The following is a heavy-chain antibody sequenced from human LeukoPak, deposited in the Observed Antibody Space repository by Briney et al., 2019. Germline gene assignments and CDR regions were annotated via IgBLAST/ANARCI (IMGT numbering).Heavy chain of an antibody. V-gene: IGHV3-33*01. J-gene: IGHJ4*02. CDR2: IWYDGGNK. Sequence: GGSLRLSCAASGFTFSSYGMHWVRQAPGKGLEWVAVIWYDGGNKYYADSVKGRFTISRDNSKNTLYLQMNSLRAEDTAVYYCARDGIAVAGDKFDYWGQGTLVTVSS. D-gene: IGHD6-19*01. CDR1: GFTFSSYG. CDR3: ARDGIAVAGDKFDY.